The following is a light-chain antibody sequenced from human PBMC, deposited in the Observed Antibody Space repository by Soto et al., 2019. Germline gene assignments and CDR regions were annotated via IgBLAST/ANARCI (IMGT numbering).Light chain of an antibody. V-gene: IGKV3-20*01. Sequence: EIVLTQSPGTLSLSPGERATLSCRASQSVSSSYLAWYQQKPGQAPRLLIYGASSRATGIPDRFSGSGSGTDFTLTISRLDPEDFAVYYCQQYGSLFGQGTRLEIK. J-gene: IGKJ5*01. CDR2: GAS. CDR1: QSVSSSY. CDR3: QQYGSL.